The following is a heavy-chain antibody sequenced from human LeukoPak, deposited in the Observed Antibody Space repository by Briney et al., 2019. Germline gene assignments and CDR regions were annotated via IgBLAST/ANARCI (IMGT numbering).Heavy chain of an antibody. V-gene: IGHV3-9*01. J-gene: IGHJ5*02. CDR1: GFTFDAYA. CDR3: AKDAADGSGSYYNWFDP. D-gene: IGHD3-10*01. Sequence: PGGPLRLSCAASGFTFDAYAMHWVRQAPGKGLGWVSGISWNSGSIGYADSVKGRFTISRDNAKNSLYLQMNSLRAEDTALYYCAKDAADGSGSYYNWFDPWGQGTLVTVSS. CDR2: ISWNSGSI.